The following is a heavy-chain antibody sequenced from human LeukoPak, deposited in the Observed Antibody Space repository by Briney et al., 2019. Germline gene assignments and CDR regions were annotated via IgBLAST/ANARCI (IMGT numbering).Heavy chain of an antibody. Sequence: GGSLRLSCAASGFTFSSFGMHWVRQAPGKGLEWVAVISYDGSSKYYADSVKGRFTISRDNSKNTLYLQMNSLRAEDTAVYYCASPAVYSSSWYYFDYWGQGTLVTVSS. CDR3: ASPAVYSSSWYYFDY. J-gene: IGHJ4*02. CDR2: ISYDGSSK. D-gene: IGHD6-13*01. V-gene: IGHV3-30*03. CDR1: GFTFSSFG.